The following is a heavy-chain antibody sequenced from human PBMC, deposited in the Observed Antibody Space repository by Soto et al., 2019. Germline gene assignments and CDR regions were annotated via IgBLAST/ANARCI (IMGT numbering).Heavy chain of an antibody. CDR1: GFTFSSYW. D-gene: IGHD5-12*01. V-gene: IGHV3-7*01. CDR2: IKQDGSEK. Sequence: EVQLVESGGGLVQPGGSLRLSCAASGFTFSSYWMSWVRQAPGKGLEWVANIKQDGSEKYYVDSVKGRFTISRDNAKNSLYLQMNGLRAEDTALYYCVRDYDFGWFDPWGQGTLVTVSS. CDR3: VRDYDFGWFDP. J-gene: IGHJ5*02.